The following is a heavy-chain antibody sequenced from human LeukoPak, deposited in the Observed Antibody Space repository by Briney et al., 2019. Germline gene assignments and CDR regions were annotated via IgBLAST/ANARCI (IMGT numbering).Heavy chain of an antibody. J-gene: IGHJ4*02. CDR2: IQDDGATT. CDR1: GLTFSNFP. CDR3: ATQSITLVVVISPFDY. V-gene: IGHV3-30*02. D-gene: IGHD3-22*01. Sequence: GGSLRLSCAASGLTFSNFPMHWARQAPGKGLEWVALIQDDGATTNYVDSVRGRFTISRDNSKSTVYLQMNSLKPDDTAVYYCATQSITLVVVISPFDYWGQGTLVTVSS.